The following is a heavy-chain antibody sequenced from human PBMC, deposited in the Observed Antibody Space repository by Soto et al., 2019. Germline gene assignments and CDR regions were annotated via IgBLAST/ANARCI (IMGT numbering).Heavy chain of an antibody. V-gene: IGHV1-18*04. CDR3: TRDFYPLAYYFDY. J-gene: IGHJ4*02. CDR1: GYTFTNHG. CDR2: ISGYNANT. Sequence: QVQLVQSGPEVKKPGASVKVSCKASGYTFTNHGISWVRQAPGQGLEWVGCISGYNANTKYAQKFQGRVTMSTDTSTNTAYMELKSLRSDDTSVYYCTRDFYPLAYYFDYWGQGTLENVS.